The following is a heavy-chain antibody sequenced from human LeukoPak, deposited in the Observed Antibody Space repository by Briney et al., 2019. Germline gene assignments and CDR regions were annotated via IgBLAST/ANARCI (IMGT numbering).Heavy chain of an antibody. CDR2: INPNSGGT. J-gene: IGHJ4*02. CDR3: ARDSGYDFYPTGY. CDR1: GYTFTGYY. Sequence: GASVKVSCKASGYTFTGYYMHWVRQAPGQGLEWMGWINPNSGGTNYAQKFQGRVTMTRDTSISTAYMELSRLRSDDTAVYYCARDSGYDFYPTGYWGQGTLVTVSS. D-gene: IGHD5-12*01. V-gene: IGHV1-2*02.